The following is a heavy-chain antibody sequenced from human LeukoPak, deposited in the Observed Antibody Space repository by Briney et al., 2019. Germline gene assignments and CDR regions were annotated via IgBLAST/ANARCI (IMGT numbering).Heavy chain of an antibody. CDR2: IRSKINGYAT. CDR3: ASGGGVLAAFDI. Sequence: PGGSLNLSCGASGFSFSASSMHWVRQAPGKGLEWVGRIRSKINGYATHFAASVDGRFTVSRDDSKNTMYLHMNSLKTEDTAVYYCASGGGVLAAFDIWGQGTMVIVSS. V-gene: IGHV3-73*01. CDR1: GFSFSASS. J-gene: IGHJ3*02. D-gene: IGHD2-8*02.